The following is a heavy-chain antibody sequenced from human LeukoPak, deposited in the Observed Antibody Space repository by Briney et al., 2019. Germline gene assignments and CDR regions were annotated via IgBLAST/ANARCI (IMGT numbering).Heavy chain of an antibody. CDR3: ARDFAREFTIDY. V-gene: IGHV3-48*01. D-gene: IGHD3-10*01. J-gene: IGHJ4*02. CDR1: GFTFSNYN. Sequence: GGSLRLSCAASGFTFSNYNMNWVPQPPGEGLQWGSYISSSSNIIYYADSVKGRVTISRDNAKNPLFLQMNSLRAEDTAVYYCARDFAREFTIDYWGQGTLVTVSS. CDR2: ISSSSNII.